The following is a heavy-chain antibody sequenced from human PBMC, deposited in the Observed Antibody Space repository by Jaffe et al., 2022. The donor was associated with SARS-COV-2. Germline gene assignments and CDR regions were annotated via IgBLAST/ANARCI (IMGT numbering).Heavy chain of an antibody. CDR2: INHSGST. V-gene: IGHV4-34*01. CDR1: GGSFSGYY. D-gene: IGHD3-3*01. Sequence: QVQLQQWGAGLLKPSETLSLTCAVYGGSFSGYYWSWIRQPPGKGLEWIGEINHSGSTNYNPSLKSRVTISVDTSKNQFSLKLSSVTAADTAVYYCARRGRFLEWPRYYYYGMDVWGQGTTVTVSS. J-gene: IGHJ6*02. CDR3: ARRGRFLEWPRYYYYGMDV.